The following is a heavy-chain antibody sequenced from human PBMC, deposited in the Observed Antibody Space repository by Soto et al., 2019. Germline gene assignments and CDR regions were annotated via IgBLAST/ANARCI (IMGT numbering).Heavy chain of an antibody. CDR3: ARESEDLTSNFDY. V-gene: IGHV3-21*06. J-gene: IGHJ4*02. Sequence: GGSLRLSCAASGFNFTRYSMNWIRQAPGKWLEWVSSISSTTNYIYYGDSMKGRFTISRDNAKNSLYLEMNSLRAEDTAVYYCARESEDLTSNFDYWGQGXLVTVSS. CDR1: GFNFTRYS. CDR2: ISSTTNYI.